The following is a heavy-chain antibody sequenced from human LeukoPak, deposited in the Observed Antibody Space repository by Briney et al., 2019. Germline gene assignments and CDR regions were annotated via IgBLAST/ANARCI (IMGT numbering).Heavy chain of an antibody. Sequence: GGSLRLSCAASGFTFSDYYMSWIRQAPGKGLEWVSYISNSGSIIQYADSVKGRFTISRDNAKNSLYLQMNSLRAEDTGVYYCAREHLGVAAADYWDQGTLVTVSS. V-gene: IGHV3-11*04. CDR1: GFTFSDYY. D-gene: IGHD3-3*01. CDR3: AREHLGVAAADY. J-gene: IGHJ4*02. CDR2: ISNSGSII.